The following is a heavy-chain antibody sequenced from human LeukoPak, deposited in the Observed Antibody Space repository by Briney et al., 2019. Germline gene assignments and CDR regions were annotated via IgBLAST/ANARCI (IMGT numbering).Heavy chain of an antibody. CDR3: AKIMTTVTTGDY. Sequence: PGGSLRLSCAASGFTVSSNYMSWVRQAPGKGLEWVSVIYSGGSTYYADSVKGRFTISRDNSKNTLYLQMNSLRAEDTAVYYCAKIMTTVTTGDYWGQGTLVTVSS. D-gene: IGHD4-17*01. V-gene: IGHV3-53*01. J-gene: IGHJ4*02. CDR2: IYSGGST. CDR1: GFTVSSNY.